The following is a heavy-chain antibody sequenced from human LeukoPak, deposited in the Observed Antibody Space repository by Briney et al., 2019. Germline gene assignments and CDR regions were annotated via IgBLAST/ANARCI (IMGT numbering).Heavy chain of an antibody. V-gene: IGHV3-33*01. CDR3: TRVQAGRAGLMDV. CDR1: GFTFSNYG. Sequence: GGSLRLSCAASGFTFSNYGMHWVRQAPGKGLEWVAVIWYDGSDKYHADSVKGRFTISRDNAKNTLYLQMNSLRVEDTALYYCTRVQAGRAGLMDVWGRGTTVTVSS. D-gene: IGHD6-13*01. J-gene: IGHJ6*02. CDR2: IWYDGSDK.